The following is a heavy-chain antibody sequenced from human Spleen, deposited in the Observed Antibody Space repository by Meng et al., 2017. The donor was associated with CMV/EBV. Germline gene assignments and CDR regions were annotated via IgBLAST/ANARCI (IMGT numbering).Heavy chain of an antibody. CDR1: GFSFSRYA. D-gene: IGHD6-6*01. J-gene: IGHJ4*02. Sequence: GESLKISCAASGFSFSRYAMHWVRQAPGKGLDWVAIISFDGNNKYYADSVKGRFTISRDNAKNTLYLQMNSLRAEDTAVYYCARGRSSSFVWGQGTLVTVSS. CDR3: ARGRSSSFV. V-gene: IGHV3-30*04. CDR2: ISFDGNNK.